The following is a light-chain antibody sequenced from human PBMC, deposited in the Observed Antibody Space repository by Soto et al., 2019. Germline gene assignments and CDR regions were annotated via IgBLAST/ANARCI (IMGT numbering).Light chain of an antibody. CDR1: SSDVGGYNY. CDR2: DVS. V-gene: IGLV2-14*01. CDR3: SSYSSSSTLV. Sequence: QSALTQPASVSGSPGQSITISRTGTSSDVGGYNYVSWYQQHPGKAPKLMIYDVSNRPSGVSNRFSGSKSGNTASLTISGLQAEYEADYYSSSYSSSSTLVFGTGTKVTVL. J-gene: IGLJ1*01.